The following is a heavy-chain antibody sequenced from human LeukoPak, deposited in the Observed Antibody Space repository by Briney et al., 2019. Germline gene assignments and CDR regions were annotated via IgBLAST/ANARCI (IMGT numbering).Heavy chain of an antibody. D-gene: IGHD4-17*01. V-gene: IGHV1-69*13. CDR2: IIPIFGTA. J-gene: IGHJ4*02. CDR3: ARESTVTKDYFDY. Sequence: ASVKVSCKASGYTFTSYGISWVRQAPGQGLEWMGGIIPIFGTANYAQKFQGRVTITADESTSTAYMELSSLRSEDTAVYYCARESTVTKDYFDYWGQGTLVTVSS. CDR1: GYTFTSYG.